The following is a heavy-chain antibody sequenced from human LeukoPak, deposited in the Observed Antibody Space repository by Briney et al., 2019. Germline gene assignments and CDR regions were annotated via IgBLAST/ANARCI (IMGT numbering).Heavy chain of an antibody. CDR1: GFTFDDYW. Sequence: GSLRLSCGASGFTFDDYWMSWVRQAPGQGLEWVANINQDGSEKYYLDSVKGRFTISRDNSKNTVYLQMNSLRAEDTAVYYCAKEIFGDFYDSSGYYWGYDYWGQGTLVTVSS. V-gene: IGHV3-7*01. D-gene: IGHD3-22*01. J-gene: IGHJ4*02. CDR2: INQDGSEK. CDR3: AKEIFGDFYDSSGYYWGYDY.